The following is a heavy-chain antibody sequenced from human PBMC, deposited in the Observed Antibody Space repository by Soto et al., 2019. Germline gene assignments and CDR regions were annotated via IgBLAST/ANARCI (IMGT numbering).Heavy chain of an antibody. CDR3: ARGFKELQLKYYFYFYLMDV. CDR2: INHSGSS. CDR1: GGSFTGYS. D-gene: IGHD1-7*01. Sequence: SETLSLTCAVYGGSFTGYSWTWIRQPPGKGLEWVGEINHSGSSNYNPSLKSRVTISVDTSKNQFSLKLSSATAADTAAYYCARGFKELQLKYYFYFYLMDVWGQGTTVTVSS. V-gene: IGHV4-34*01. J-gene: IGHJ6*02.